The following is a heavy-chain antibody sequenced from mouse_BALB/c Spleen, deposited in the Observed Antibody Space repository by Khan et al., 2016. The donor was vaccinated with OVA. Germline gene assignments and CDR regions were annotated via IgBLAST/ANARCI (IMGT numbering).Heavy chain of an antibody. D-gene: IGHD2-10*01. CDR1: GYTFTNFG. J-gene: IGHJ4*01. V-gene: IGHV9-3-1*01. Sequence: QIQLVQSGPELKKPGETVKISCKASGYTFTNFGMNWVKQAPGKGLEWMGWINTHTGEPIYADDFKGRFAFSLETSASTAYLQINNLKNEDTATSFYSRPTYFSYTLAYWGQGTLVTVSA. CDR3: SRPTYFSYTLAY. CDR2: INTHTGEP.